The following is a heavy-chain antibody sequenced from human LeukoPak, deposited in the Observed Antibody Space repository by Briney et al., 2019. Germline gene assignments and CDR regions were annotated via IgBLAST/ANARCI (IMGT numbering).Heavy chain of an antibody. V-gene: IGHV4-59*02. J-gene: IGHJ4*02. CDR2: IYNSGST. D-gene: IGHD4-17*01. CDR1: GDSVSSNY. CDR3: ARERPPYGDYAFFDY. Sequence: SETLSLTCTVSGDSVSSNYWSWIRQPPGKGLEWIGYIYNSGSTNYNPSLKSRVTMSVDTSKNQFSLKLSSVTAADTAVYYCARERPPYGDYAFFDYWGQGTLVTVSS.